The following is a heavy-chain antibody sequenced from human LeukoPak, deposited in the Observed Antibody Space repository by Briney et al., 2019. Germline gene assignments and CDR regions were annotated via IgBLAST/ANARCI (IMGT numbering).Heavy chain of an antibody. CDR1: GGSISSYY. CDR3: ARHTSGWYGGVFDY. D-gene: IGHD6-19*01. CDR2: IYYTGST. V-gene: IGHV4-59*08. Sequence: KPSETLSLTCTVSGGSISSYYWSWIRQPPGKGLEWIGYIYYTGSTYYNPSLKSRVTISVDTSKNQFSLKLNSVTAADTAVYYCARHTSGWYGGVFDYWGQGTLVTVSS. J-gene: IGHJ4*02.